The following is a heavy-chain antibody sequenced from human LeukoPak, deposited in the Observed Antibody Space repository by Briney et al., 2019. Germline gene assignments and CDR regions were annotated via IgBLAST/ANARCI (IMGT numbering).Heavy chain of an antibody. CDR2: INPNSGGT. CDR1: GYTFTGYY. CDR3: AKVDTASYGFTFDI. V-gene: IGHV1-2*02. D-gene: IGHD5-18*01. Sequence: ASVKVSCKASGYTFTGYYMHWVRQAPGQGLEWMGWINPNSGGTNYAQKFQGRVTMTRDTSISTAYMELSRLRSEDTAVYYCAKVDTASYGFTFDIWGQGTMVTVSS. J-gene: IGHJ3*02.